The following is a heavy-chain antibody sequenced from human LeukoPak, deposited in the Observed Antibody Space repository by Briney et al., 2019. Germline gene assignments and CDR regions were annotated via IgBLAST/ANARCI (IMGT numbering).Heavy chain of an antibody. CDR1: GFTVSSYG. D-gene: IGHD5-18*01. Sequence: PGRSLRLSCVASGFTVSSYGMHWVRQAPGKGLEWVGVMSYDESKRYYADSVKGRFTISRDNAKNTLYLQMNSLRAEDTAVYYCAREVDTAMGIDAFDIWGQGTMVTVSS. CDR3: AREVDTAMGIDAFDI. J-gene: IGHJ3*02. CDR2: MSYDESKR. V-gene: IGHV3-30-3*01.